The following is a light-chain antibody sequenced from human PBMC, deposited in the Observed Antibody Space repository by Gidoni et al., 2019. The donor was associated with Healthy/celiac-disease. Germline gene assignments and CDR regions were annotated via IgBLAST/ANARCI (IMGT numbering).Light chain of an antibody. CDR3: QQYYSTSLT. J-gene: IGKJ4*01. Sequence: LGERATINCKSSQSALYSSNNKNYLAWYQQKPGQPPKLLIYWASTRESGVPDRFSGSGSGTDFTLTISSLQAEDVAVYYCQQYYSTSLTFGGGTKVEIK. V-gene: IGKV4-1*01. CDR1: QSALYSSNNKNY. CDR2: WAS.